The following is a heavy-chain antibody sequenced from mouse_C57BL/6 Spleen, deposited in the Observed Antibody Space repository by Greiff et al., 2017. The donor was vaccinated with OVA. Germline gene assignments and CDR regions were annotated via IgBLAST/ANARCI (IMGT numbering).Heavy chain of an antibody. J-gene: IGHJ3*01. CDR3: ASPYDYDGFAY. V-gene: IGHV1-50*01. Sequence: VQLQQPGAELVKPGASVKLSCKASGYTFTSYWMQWVKQRPGQGLEWIGEIDPSDSYTNYNQKFKGKATLTVDTSSSTAYMQLSSLTSEDSAVYYCASPYDYDGFAYWGQGTLVTVSA. CDR2: IDPSDSYT. CDR1: GYTFTSYW. D-gene: IGHD2-4*01.